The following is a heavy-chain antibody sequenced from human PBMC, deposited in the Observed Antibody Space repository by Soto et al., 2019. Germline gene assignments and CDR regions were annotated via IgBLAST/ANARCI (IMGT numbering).Heavy chain of an antibody. D-gene: IGHD3-22*01. V-gene: IGHV3-7*01. CDR1: GFTFSNYW. Sequence: PGGSLRLSCVASGFTFSNYWVSWVRQAPGKGLEWVANIKPDGSEKYYVDSVKGRFTISRDNAKNSLYLQMNSLRAEDTAMYYCVRSSSGAFSEYFQHWGQGTLVTVSS. CDR2: IKPDGSEK. CDR3: VRSSSGAFSEYFQH. J-gene: IGHJ1*01.